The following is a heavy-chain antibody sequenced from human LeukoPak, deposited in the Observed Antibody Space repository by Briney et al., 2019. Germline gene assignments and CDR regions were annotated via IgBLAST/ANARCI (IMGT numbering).Heavy chain of an antibody. J-gene: IGHJ4*02. V-gene: IGHV4-34*01. Sequence: ASETLSLTCAVYGGSFSGYYWSWIRQPPGKGLEWIGEINHSGSTKYNPSLKSRVTISIDTSKNQFSLKVSSVTAADTAVCYCARGQKYYYDSSGYGPNDYWGQGTLVTVSS. CDR2: INHSGST. CDR1: GGSFSGYY. D-gene: IGHD3-22*01. CDR3: ARGQKYYYDSSGYGPNDY.